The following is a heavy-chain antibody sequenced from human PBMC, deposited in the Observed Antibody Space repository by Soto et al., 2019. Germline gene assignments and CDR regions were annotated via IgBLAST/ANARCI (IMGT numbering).Heavy chain of an antibody. V-gene: IGHV3-21*01. CDR2: ISSSSSYI. CDR1: GFTFSSYS. J-gene: IGHJ4*02. CDR3: ARVEGCSSTSCYKRYFDWLLSAMLFDY. D-gene: IGHD2-2*02. Sequence: GGSLRLSCAASGFTFSSYSMNWVRQAPGKGLEWVSSISSSSSYIYYADSVKGRFTISRDNAKNSLYLQMNSLRAEDTAVYYCARVEGCSSTSCYKRYFDWLLSAMLFDYWGQGTLVTVSS.